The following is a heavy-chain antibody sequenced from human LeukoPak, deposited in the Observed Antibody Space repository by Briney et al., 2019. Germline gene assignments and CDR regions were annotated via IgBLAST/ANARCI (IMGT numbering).Heavy chain of an antibody. V-gene: IGHV4-59*13. D-gene: IGHD3-22*01. J-gene: IGHJ4*02. Sequence: SETLSLTCTVSGGSISSYNWSWVRNPPGKGLELVWYMSYTGITNYHPSLKSRVTISVDTSKNQLSLKLSSVTAADTAVYYCTRVFLNYYDSSGYYFDDWGQGTLVTVSS. CDR3: TRVFLNYYDSSGYYFDD. CDR2: MSYTGIT. CDR1: GGSISSYN.